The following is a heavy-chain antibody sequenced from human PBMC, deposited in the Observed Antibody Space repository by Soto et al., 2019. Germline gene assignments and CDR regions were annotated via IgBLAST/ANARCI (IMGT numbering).Heavy chain of an antibody. CDR2: ISGSGGST. CDR1: GFTFSSYA. Sequence: PGGSLRLSCAASGFTFSSYAMNWVRQAPGKGLEWVSTISGSGGSTYFADSVKGRFTISRDNSKNTLYLQMNSLRAEDTAVYYCAKDPYDILTGYYIGFDCWGQGTLVTVSS. CDR3: AKDPYDILTGYYIGFDC. V-gene: IGHV3-23*01. D-gene: IGHD3-9*01. J-gene: IGHJ4*02.